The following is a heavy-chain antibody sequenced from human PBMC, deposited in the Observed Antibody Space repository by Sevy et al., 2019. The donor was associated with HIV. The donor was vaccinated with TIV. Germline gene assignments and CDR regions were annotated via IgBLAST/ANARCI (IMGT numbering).Heavy chain of an antibody. J-gene: IGHJ4*02. CDR3: AREGHYDYVWGSYRPGRYFDY. CDR1: GGSISSYY. CDR2: IYYSGST. D-gene: IGHD3-16*02. Sequence: SETLSLTCTVSGGSISSYYWSWIRQPPGKGLEWIGYIYYSGSTNYNPSLKSRVTISVDTSKNQFSLKLSSVTAADTAVYYCAREGHYDYVWGSYRPGRYFDYWGQGTLVTVSS. V-gene: IGHV4-59*01.